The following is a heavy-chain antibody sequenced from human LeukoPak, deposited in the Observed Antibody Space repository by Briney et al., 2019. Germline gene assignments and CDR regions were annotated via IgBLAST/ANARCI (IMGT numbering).Heavy chain of an antibody. CDR3: AKLMTTVVQGAFDI. J-gene: IGHJ3*02. D-gene: IGHD4-23*01. CDR2: ISSSSSYI. Sequence: KSGGSLRLSCAASGFPFSSYSMNWVRQAPGKGLEWVSSISSSSSYIYYADSLRGRFTISRDNAKNSLYLQMNSLRAEDTAVYYCAKLMTTVVQGAFDIWGQGTMVTVSP. CDR1: GFPFSSYS. V-gene: IGHV3-21*01.